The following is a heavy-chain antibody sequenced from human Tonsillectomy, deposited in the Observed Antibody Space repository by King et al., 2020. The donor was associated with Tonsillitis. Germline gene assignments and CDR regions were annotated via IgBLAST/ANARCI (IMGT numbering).Heavy chain of an antibody. D-gene: IGHD4-17*01. V-gene: IGHV3-11*05. CDR2: ISSSSSHT. CDR1: GFTFSDFY. J-gene: IGHJ4*02. CDR3: ARKNGAYYYDC. Sequence: QLVQSGGGLVKRGGSLRLSCAASGFTFSDFYMTWIRQAPGKGLEWGSYISSSSSHTNYADSVKGRFTISRDNVKNSLYLQMISLRAEDTAVYYCARKNGAYYYDCWGLGTLVTVSS.